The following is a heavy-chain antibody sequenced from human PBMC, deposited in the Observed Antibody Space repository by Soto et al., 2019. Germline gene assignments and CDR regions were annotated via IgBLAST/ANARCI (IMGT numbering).Heavy chain of an antibody. J-gene: IGHJ5*02. CDR1: GGTFSSYT. D-gene: IGHD6-6*01. Sequence: QVQLVQSGAEVKKPGSSLKVSCKASGGTFSSYTISWVRQAPGQGLEWMGGIIPLFGTANYAQKFQGRVTITADKATSTASLELSSLRSEDTAVYYCARDPLGYSNSYNWFDPWGQGTLVTVSS. CDR2: IIPLFGTA. CDR3: ARDPLGYSNSYNWFDP. V-gene: IGHV1-69*06.